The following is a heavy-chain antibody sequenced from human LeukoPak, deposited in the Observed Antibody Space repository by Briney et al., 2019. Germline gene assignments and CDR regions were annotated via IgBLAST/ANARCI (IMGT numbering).Heavy chain of an antibody. CDR2: IYTSGST. Sequence: SQTLSLTCTVSGASISSGSCDWGWLRQPAGKGLEWIVRIYTSGSTNYHPSPNSPFTISVDKSKNKFNWKVSSLTAAPTAVYYCARDRGKDRYFDLWGRGTLVTVSS. J-gene: IGHJ2*01. CDR1: GASISSGSCD. CDR3: ARDRGKDRYFDL. V-gene: IGHV4-61*02.